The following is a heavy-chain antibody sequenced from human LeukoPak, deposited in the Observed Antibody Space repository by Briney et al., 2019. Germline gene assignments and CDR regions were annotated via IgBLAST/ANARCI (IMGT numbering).Heavy chain of an antibody. CDR3: ARGATLVGATLDY. D-gene: IGHD1-26*01. V-gene: IGHV1-8*01. Sequence: ASVKVSCKASGYTFTSYDINWVRQATGQGLEWMGWMNPNNDNTGYAQKFQGRVTMTRDMSTSTVYMELSSLRSEDTAVYYCARGATLVGATLDYWGQGTLVTVSS. CDR2: MNPNNDNT. CDR1: GYTFTSYD. J-gene: IGHJ4*02.